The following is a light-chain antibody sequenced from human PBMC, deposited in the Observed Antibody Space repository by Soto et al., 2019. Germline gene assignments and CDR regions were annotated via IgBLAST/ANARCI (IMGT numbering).Light chain of an antibody. CDR1: QSVSSN. V-gene: IGKV3-15*01. Sequence: EIVMTQSPATLSVSPGERATLSCRASQSVSSNLAWYQQKPGQAPRLLIYGASTRATGIPARFSGSGSGTEFTLTISSLQSEDFAVYYCQQYNNWPRGFTFGP. J-gene: IGKJ3*01. CDR2: GAS. CDR3: QQYNNWPRGFT.